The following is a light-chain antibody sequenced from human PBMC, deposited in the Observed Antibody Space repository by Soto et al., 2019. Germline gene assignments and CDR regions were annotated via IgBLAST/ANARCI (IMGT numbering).Light chain of an antibody. Sequence: EIVLTQSPATLSLSPGERATLSCGASQSISSYLAWYQQKPGLAPRLLIYDASSRATGIPDRFSGSGSGTDFTLTNSRLEPEDFAVYYCQQYGGSLTFGPGTQVDIK. CDR2: DAS. V-gene: IGKV3D-20*01. J-gene: IGKJ3*01. CDR1: QSISSY. CDR3: QQYGGSLT.